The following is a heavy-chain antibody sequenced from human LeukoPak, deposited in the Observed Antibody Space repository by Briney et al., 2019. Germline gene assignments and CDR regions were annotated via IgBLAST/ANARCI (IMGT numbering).Heavy chain of an antibody. D-gene: IGHD1-26*01. CDR1: GGSFSGYY. CDR3: ARVPRGSTVGTLPYFYYYMDV. V-gene: IGHV4-34*01. Sequence: SETLSLTCAVYGGSFSGYYWSWLRQPPGKGLEWIGEINHSGSTNYNPSLKSRVTISVDTSKNQFSLKLSSVTAADTAVYYCARVPRGSTVGTLPYFYYYMDVWGKGTTVIVSS. J-gene: IGHJ6*03. CDR2: INHSGST.